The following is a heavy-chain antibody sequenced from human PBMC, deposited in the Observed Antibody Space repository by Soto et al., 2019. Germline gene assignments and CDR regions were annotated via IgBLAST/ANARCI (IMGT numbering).Heavy chain of an antibody. D-gene: IGHD6-13*01. V-gene: IGHV3-7*05. J-gene: IGHJ6*02. CDR3: ARDSFIAAAGTYTDYYYYGMDV. CDR1: GFTFSSYW. Sequence: EVQLVESGGGLVQPGGSLRLSCAASGFTFSSYWMSWVRQAPGKGLEWVANIKQDGSEKYYVDSVKGRFTISRDNAKNSLYLQMNSLRAEDTAVYYCARDSFIAAAGTYTDYYYYGMDVWGQGTTVTVSS. CDR2: IKQDGSEK.